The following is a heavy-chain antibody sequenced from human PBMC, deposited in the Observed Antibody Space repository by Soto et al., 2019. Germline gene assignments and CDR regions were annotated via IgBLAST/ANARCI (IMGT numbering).Heavy chain of an antibody. J-gene: IGHJ6*02. CDR1: GYTFTGYY. CDR2: INPNSGGT. D-gene: IGHD3-3*01. CDR3: AGSLGYSVFGVVPYGMDV. Sequence: GASVKVSCKASGYTFTGYYMHWVRQAPGQGLEWMGWINPNSGGTNYAQKFQGRVTMTRDTSISTAYMELSRLRSDDTAVYYCAGSLGYSVFGVVPYGMDVWGQGTTVTVSS. V-gene: IGHV1-2*02.